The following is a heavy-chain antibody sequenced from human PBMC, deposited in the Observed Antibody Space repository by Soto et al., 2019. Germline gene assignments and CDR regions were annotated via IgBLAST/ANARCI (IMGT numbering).Heavy chain of an antibody. CDR3: ARDLVGIRLHYYYGMDV. Sequence: QVQLVESGGGVVQPGRSLRLYCAASGFTFSSYAMHWVRQAPGKGLEWVAVISYDGSNIYYADSVKGRFTISRDNSKNTRYLQMNSLRDEDTAVYYCARDLVGIRLHYYYGMDVWGQGTTVTVSS. CDR1: GFTFSSYA. V-gene: IGHV3-30-3*01. D-gene: IGHD2-21*01. CDR2: ISYDGSNI. J-gene: IGHJ6*02.